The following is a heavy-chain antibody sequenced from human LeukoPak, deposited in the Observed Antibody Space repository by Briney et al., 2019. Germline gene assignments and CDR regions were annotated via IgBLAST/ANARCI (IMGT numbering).Heavy chain of an antibody. CDR2: FYYTGST. Sequence: SETLSLTCTVSGGSISSNGYYWGWIRQPPGKGLEWIGSFYYTGSTFYSPSLKSRVTISVDTSKNQFSLKLSSVTAADTAVYYCASLRGYSYGWDYYYGMDVWGQGTTVTVSS. D-gene: IGHD5-18*01. CDR3: ASLRGYSYGWDYYYGMDV. CDR1: GGSISSNGYY. J-gene: IGHJ6*02. V-gene: IGHV4-39*01.